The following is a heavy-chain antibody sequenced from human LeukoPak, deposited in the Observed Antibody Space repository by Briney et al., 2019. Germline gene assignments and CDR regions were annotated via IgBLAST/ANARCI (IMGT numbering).Heavy chain of an antibody. D-gene: IGHD3-10*01. CDR1: GFTFSSYS. J-gene: IGHJ6*03. Sequence: PGGSLRLSCAASGFTFSSYSMNWVRQAPGKGLEWVSSISSSSSYIYYADSVKGRFTISRDNSKNTLYLQMNSLRAEDTAVYYCARDPYGSGSFGRITGYYYYYMDVWGKGTTVTVSS. V-gene: IGHV3-21*01. CDR2: ISSSSSYI. CDR3: ARDPYGSGSFGRITGYYYYYMDV.